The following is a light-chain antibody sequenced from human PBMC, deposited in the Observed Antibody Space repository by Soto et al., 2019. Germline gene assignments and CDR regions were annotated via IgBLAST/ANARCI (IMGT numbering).Light chain of an antibody. CDR1: QSIDTS. J-gene: IGKJ1*01. CDR2: KAS. Sequence: DIQMTQSPSTLSASVGDRVTITCRTSQSIDTSLAWYQQQPGKAPKLLIYKASTLESGVPSRFSGSGSGTEFTLTISSLQPDDFATYYCQQYNTYSQTFGQGTKVEIK. CDR3: QQYNTYSQT. V-gene: IGKV1-5*03.